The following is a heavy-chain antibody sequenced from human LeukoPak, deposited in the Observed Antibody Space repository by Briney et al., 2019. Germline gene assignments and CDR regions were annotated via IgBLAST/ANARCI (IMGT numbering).Heavy chain of an antibody. V-gene: IGHV3-48*03. CDR2: ISSSGSTI. CDR3: AREGAGIMVRGVILDY. CDR1: GFTFSNYE. J-gene: IGHJ4*02. D-gene: IGHD3-10*01. Sequence: GGSLRLSCAASGFTFSNYEMNWVRQAPGKGLEWLSYISSSGSTIYYADSVEGRLTVSRDNAKNSLYLQMNSLGAEDMALYYCAREGAGIMVRGVILDYWGQGALVTVSS.